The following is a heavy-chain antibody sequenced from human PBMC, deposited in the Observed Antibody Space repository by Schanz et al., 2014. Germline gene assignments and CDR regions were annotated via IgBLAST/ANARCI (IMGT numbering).Heavy chain of an antibody. D-gene: IGHD6-13*01. J-gene: IGHJ3*02. V-gene: IGHV3-23*01. CDR3: ARKMKLGVDAGKGHNSLHM. CDR2: ISGGGGTT. Sequence: EVQLLESGGGLVQPGGSLRLSCLASGFAFSSYGMNWLRQAPGKGLEWVSAISGGGGTTYYADSVKGRFTISRDNAKNSLFLQMNSLRAEDTAVYYRARKMKLGVDAGKGHNSLHMWGQGTMVTVAS. CDR1: GFAFSSYG.